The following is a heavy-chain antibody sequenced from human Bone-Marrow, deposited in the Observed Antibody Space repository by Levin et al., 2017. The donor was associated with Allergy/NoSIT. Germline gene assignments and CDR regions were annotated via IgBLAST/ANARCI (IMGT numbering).Heavy chain of an antibody. V-gene: IGHV4-59*01. J-gene: IGHJ4*02. D-gene: IGHD2-2*01. CDR1: GGSIPNYY. CDR3: ARDARYCSSSSCYAFYFDY. Sequence: SQTLSLTCSVSGGSIPNYYWSWIRPPPGKGLEWLGYVFYSGTTNYNPSLKSRVTMSLDTSKNQFSLKLTSVTAADTAVYYCARDARYCSSSSCYAFYFDYWGQGTLVTVSS. CDR2: VFYSGTT.